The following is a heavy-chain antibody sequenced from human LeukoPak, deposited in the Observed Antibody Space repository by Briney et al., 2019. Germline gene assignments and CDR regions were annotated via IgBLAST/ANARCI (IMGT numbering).Heavy chain of an antibody. Sequence: SETLSLTCAVYGGSFSGYYWSWIRQPPGKGLEWIGEINHSGSTNYNPSLKSRVTISVDTSKNQFSLKLSSVTAADTAVYYCAASGHYYDSSGYSLFDYWGQGTLVTVSS. CDR3: AASGHYYDSSGYSLFDY. V-gene: IGHV4-34*01. CDR2: INHSGST. D-gene: IGHD3-22*01. CDR1: GGSFSGYY. J-gene: IGHJ4*02.